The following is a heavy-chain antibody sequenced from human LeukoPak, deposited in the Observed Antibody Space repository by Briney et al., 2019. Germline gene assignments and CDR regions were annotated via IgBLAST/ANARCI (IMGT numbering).Heavy chain of an antibody. V-gene: IGHV4-34*01. CDR3: ARQSRNWNPKRYPFDY. J-gene: IGHJ4*02. CDR2: INHSGST. D-gene: IGHD1-1*01. CDR1: GGSFSGYY. Sequence: PSETLSLTCAVSGGSFSGYYWSWIRQPPGKGLEWIGEINHSGSTNYNPSLKSRVTISVDTSKNQFSLKLSSVTAADTAVYYCARQSRNWNPKRYPFDYWGRGTLVTVSS.